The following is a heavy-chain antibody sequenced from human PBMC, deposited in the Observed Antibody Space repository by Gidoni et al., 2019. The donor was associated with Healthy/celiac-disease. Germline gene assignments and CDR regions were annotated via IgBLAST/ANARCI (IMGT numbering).Heavy chain of an antibody. D-gene: IGHD3-3*01. CDR3: ARDRSGYDFWSGYHQFDY. Sequence: EVQLVESGGGLVQPGGSLRLSCAASGFTFSSYWLSWVRQAPGKGLEWVANIKQDGSEKYYVDSVKGRCTISRDNAKNSLYLQMNSLGAEDTAVYYCARDRSGYDFWSGYHQFDYWGQGTLVTVSS. CDR2: IKQDGSEK. CDR1: GFTFSSYW. J-gene: IGHJ4*02. V-gene: IGHV3-7*01.